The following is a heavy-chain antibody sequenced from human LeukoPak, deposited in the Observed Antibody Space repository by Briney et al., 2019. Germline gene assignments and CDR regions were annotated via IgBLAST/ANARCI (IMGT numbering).Heavy chain of an antibody. Sequence: SETLSLTCTVSGYSISSGYYWGWIRQPPGKGLEWIGSIYHSRSTYYNPSLKSRVTISVDTSKNQFSLKLSSVTAADTAVYYCARGRGLRPSDYWGQGTLVTVSS. D-gene: IGHD3-3*01. CDR2: IYHSRST. CDR1: GYSISSGYY. J-gene: IGHJ4*02. CDR3: ARGRGLRPSDY. V-gene: IGHV4-38-2*02.